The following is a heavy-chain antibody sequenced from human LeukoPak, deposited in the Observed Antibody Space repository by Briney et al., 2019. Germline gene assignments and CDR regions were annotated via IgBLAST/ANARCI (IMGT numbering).Heavy chain of an antibody. CDR2: INPNSGGT. D-gene: IGHD1-26*01. CDR1: GYTFTGYY. CDR3: ARDLGIVGATVRPTNFDF. V-gene: IGHV1-2*06. Sequence: EASVKVSCKASGYTFTGYYMHWVRQAPGQGLEWMGRINPNSGGTNYAQKFQGRVTMTRDTSISTAYMKLSSLRSDDTAVYYCARDLGIVGATVRPTNFDFWGQGTLVTVSS. J-gene: IGHJ4*02.